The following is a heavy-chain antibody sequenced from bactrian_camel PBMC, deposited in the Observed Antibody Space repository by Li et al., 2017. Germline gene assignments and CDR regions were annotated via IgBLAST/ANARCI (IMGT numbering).Heavy chain of an antibody. V-gene: IGHV3S67*01. J-gene: IGHJ4*01. CDR2: IDSAGQT. D-gene: IGHD2*01. CDR3: AASFVPISSAGYCYTLDY. Sequence: VQLVESGGGSVQPGGSLRLSCVASGFTASSKCMGWFRQAPGKEREGVAAIDSAGQTSYAASVEGRFTISKDSATNTMYLEMSSLTPEDTATYYCAASFVPISSAGYCYTLDYWGQGTQVTVS. CDR1: GFTASSKC.